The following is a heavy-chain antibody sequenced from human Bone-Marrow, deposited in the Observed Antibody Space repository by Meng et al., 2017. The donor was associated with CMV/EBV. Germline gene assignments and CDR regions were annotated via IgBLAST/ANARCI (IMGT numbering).Heavy chain of an antibody. CDR1: AYTFTSYY. V-gene: IGHV1-46*01. D-gene: IGHD6-13*01. J-gene: IGHJ4*02. CDR3: ARDDLLIAAAGLNLVRSDY. CDR2: INPSGGST. Sequence: AASKVFCKASAYTFTSYYTHWVRQAPGQGLEWMGVINPSGGSTSYAKKFQGRDTMTRDTSTSTVYMELSSLRSEDTAVYYGARDDLLIAAAGLNLVRSDYWGRGTLVNVSS.